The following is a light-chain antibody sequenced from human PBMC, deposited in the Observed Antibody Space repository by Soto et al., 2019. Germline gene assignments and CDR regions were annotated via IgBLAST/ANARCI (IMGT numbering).Light chain of an antibody. CDR1: SSDVGGFNY. CDR2: DVS. J-gene: IGLJ1*01. Sequence: SARTQPASGYRAYRHASAISCNGTSSDVGGFNYVSWYQQHPGKAPKLLIYDVSSRPSGVSDRFSGSKSGNTASLTISGLQAEDEADYYCASYTPKTTCVFGAGTKVTV. CDR3: ASYTPKTTCV. V-gene: IGLV2-14*03.